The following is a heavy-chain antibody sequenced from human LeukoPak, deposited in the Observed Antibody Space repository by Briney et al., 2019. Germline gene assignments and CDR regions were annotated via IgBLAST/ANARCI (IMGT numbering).Heavy chain of an antibody. Sequence: SETLSLTCAVYGGSFGGYYWSWIRQPPGKGLEWIGEINHSGSTNYNPSLKSRVTISVDTSKNQFSLKLSSVTAADTAVYYCARAWVFLNWFDPWGQGTLVTVSS. D-gene: IGHD2-21*01. CDR1: GGSFGGYY. CDR2: INHSGST. V-gene: IGHV4-34*01. CDR3: ARAWVFLNWFDP. J-gene: IGHJ5*02.